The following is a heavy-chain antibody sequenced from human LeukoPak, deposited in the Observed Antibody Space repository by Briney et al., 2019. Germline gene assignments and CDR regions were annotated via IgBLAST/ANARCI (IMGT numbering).Heavy chain of an antibody. CDR3: ARRRRITMVRGVTAPYYFDY. CDR1: GGSISSSSYC. V-gene: IGHV4-39*01. CDR2: IYYSGST. D-gene: IGHD3-10*01. J-gene: IGHJ4*02. Sequence: SETLSLTCTVSGGSISSSSYCWGWIRQPPGKGLEWIGSIYYSGSTYYNPSLKSRVTISVDTSKNQFSLKLSSVTAADTAVYYCARRRRITMVRGVTAPYYFDYWGQGTLVTVSS.